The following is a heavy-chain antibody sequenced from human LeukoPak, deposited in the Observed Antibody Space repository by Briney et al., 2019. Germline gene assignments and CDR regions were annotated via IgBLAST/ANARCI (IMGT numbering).Heavy chain of an antibody. V-gene: IGHV3-7*01. Sequence: GGSLRLSCAASRFTFSSYWMSWVRQAPGKGLEWVANIKQDGSEKYYVDSVKGRFTISRDNAKNSLYLQMNSLRAEDTAVYYCARDRWEGYCTNGVCYSGYYYYYIDVWGKGTTVTVSS. J-gene: IGHJ6*03. CDR2: IKQDGSEK. CDR3: ARDRWEGYCTNGVCYSGYYYYYIDV. CDR1: RFTFSSYW. D-gene: IGHD2-8*01.